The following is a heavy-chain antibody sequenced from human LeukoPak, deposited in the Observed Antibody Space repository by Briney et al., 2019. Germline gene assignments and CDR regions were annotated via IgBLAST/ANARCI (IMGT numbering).Heavy chain of an antibody. J-gene: IGHJ4*02. D-gene: IGHD2-21*01. CDR2: INTKGET. CDR1: GVSMSAYQ. Sequence: SETLSLTCTVSGVSMSAYQWSWVRQSPEKGLEWIGCINTKGETSYNPSLKSRVTTSVDTSKSQFSLRLTSVTAADTAVYYCATSNDAKIAPFDHWGQGAPVTVSS. V-gene: IGHV4-4*09. CDR3: ATSNDAKIAPFDH.